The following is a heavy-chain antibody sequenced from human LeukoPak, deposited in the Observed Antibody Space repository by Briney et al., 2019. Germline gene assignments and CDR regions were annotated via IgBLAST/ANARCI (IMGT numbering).Heavy chain of an antibody. D-gene: IGHD6-13*01. CDR2: ISTDGSST. J-gene: IGHJ4*02. Sequence: GRSLRLSCAASGFTFSYYWMHWVRQAPGKGLVWVSRISTDGSSTTYADSVKGRFTISRDNAKNTLFLQMNSLRAEDTAVYYCTGHHQAYSRTYWGQGTLVTVSS. V-gene: IGHV3-74*01. CDR1: GFTFSYYW. CDR3: TGHHQAYSRTY.